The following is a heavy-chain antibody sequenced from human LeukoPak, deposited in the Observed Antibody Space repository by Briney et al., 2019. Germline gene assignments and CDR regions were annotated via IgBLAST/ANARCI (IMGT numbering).Heavy chain of an antibody. CDR1: GYTFTSYG. J-gene: IGHJ4*02. V-gene: IGHV1-18*01. Sequence: ASVKVSCKASGYTFTSYGINWVRQAPGQGLEWMGWISAYNGNTNYAQKLQGRVTMTTDTSTSTAYMELRSLRSDDTAVYYCALGGYYYDSSGYTFDYWGQGTLVTVSS. CDR2: ISAYNGNT. CDR3: ALGGYYYDSSGYTFDY. D-gene: IGHD3-22*01.